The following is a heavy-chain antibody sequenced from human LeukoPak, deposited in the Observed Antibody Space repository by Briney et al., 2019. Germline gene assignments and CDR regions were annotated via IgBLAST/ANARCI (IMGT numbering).Heavy chain of an antibody. CDR3: SRDLLMYYSGSGEST. CDR1: GYTFTGYY. CDR2: INPHSGAT. Sequence: ASVKVSCKASGYTFTGYYIHWVRQAPGQGPEWMGWINPHSGATNYAQKFQGRVTMTRDTSISTAFMELSSLRSDDTAMYYCSRDLLMYYSGSGESTWGQGTQVTVSS. J-gene: IGHJ5*02. V-gene: IGHV1-2*02. D-gene: IGHD3-10*01.